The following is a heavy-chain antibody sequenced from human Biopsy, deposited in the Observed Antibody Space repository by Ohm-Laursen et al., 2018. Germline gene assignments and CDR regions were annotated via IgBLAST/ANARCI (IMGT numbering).Heavy chain of an antibody. J-gene: IGHJ5*02. V-gene: IGHV1-2*05. CDR2: INPHTGVT. D-gene: IGHD5/OR15-5a*01. CDR1: GYDFLDFH. CDR3: ARPSGGVSTIGFDP. Sequence: SVKVSCKASGYDFLDFHIHWVRQVPGQGLEWIGHINPHTGVTKYAQKFLDRITMTGDTSISTVYMDLSRLTSADTGIYYCARPSGGVSTIGFDPWGQGTLVIVSS.